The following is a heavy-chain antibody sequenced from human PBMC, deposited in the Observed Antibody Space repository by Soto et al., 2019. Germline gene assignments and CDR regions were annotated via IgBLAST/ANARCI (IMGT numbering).Heavy chain of an antibody. Sequence: SETLSLTCTVSGGSISSSSYYWGWIRQPPGKGLERIGSIYYSGSTYYNPSLKSRVTISVDTSKNQFSLKLSSVTAADTAVYNCARESEGGPANDCCGGSGYSNWFDPWGRGTLVPVSS. D-gene: IGHD2-15*01. CDR2: IYYSGST. CDR1: GGSISSSSYY. CDR3: ARESEGGPANDCCGGSGYSNWFDP. V-gene: IGHV4-39*02. J-gene: IGHJ5*02.